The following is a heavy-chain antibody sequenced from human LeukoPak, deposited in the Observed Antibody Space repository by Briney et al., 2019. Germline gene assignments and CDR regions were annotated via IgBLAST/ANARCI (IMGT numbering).Heavy chain of an antibody. D-gene: IGHD2/OR15-2a*01. CDR2: ISYDGSNK. CDR3: VRDRGALQYFDY. V-gene: IGHV3-30*03. Sequence: GSLRLPCAASGFTFSSYGMHWVRQAPGKGLEWVAVISYDGSNKYYAASVNGRFTISRDNSKNTLYLQMNSLRDDDTAVYYCVRDRGALQYFDYWGQGTLVTVSS. CDR1: GFTFSSYG. J-gene: IGHJ4*02.